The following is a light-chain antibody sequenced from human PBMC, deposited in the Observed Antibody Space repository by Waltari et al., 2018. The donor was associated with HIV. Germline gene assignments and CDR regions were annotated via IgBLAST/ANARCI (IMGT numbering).Light chain of an antibody. CDR1: QSVSSN. V-gene: IGKV3D-15*01. Sequence: EIVMMQSPATLSVSPGERATLSCRASQSVSSNLAWYQQKPGQAPRLLIYGASTRATGIPARFSGSGSGTEFTLTISSLQSEDFAVYYCQQYNKWPLTFGGGTKVGIK. CDR3: QQYNKWPLT. CDR2: GAS. J-gene: IGKJ4*01.